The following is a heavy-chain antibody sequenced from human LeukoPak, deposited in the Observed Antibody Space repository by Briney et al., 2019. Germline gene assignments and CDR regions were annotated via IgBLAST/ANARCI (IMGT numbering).Heavy chain of an antibody. CDR1: GYTFTGDY. Sequence: GASVKVSCKXSGYTFTGDYMHWVRQAPGQGLEWMGRINPNSGGTNYAQKFHDRVTMTRDTSISTAYMELRRLRSDDTAVYYCASRDPAEGFLQWLPDSWGQGTLVTVSS. J-gene: IGHJ4*02. CDR3: ASRDPAEGFLQWLPDS. V-gene: IGHV1-2*06. CDR2: INPNSGGT. D-gene: IGHD3-3*01.